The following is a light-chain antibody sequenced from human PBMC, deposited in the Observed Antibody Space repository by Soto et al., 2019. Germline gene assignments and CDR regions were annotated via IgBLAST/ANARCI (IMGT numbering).Light chain of an antibody. CDR3: QQRSKWPLT. Sequence: EILLTQSPDTLSLSPGERATLSCRASQSVSSYLAWYQQKPGQAPRLLIYDASNRATGIPARFSGSGSGTDFTLTISSLEPEDFAVYYCQQRSKWPLTFGGGTKVEIK. CDR2: DAS. J-gene: IGKJ4*01. V-gene: IGKV3-11*01. CDR1: QSVSSY.